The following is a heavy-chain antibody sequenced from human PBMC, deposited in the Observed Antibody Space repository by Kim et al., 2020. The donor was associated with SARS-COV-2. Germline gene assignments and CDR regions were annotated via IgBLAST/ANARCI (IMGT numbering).Heavy chain of an antibody. CDR3: VRDPFHSFGLQY. D-gene: IGHD3-3*01. CDR1: GFTFSLYD. V-gene: IGHV3-48*02. Sequence: GGSLRLSCLASGFTFSLYDMNWVRQVPGKGLEWIAYIKDNIPVTHYPDSVEGRFTISRDNAKNLLFLEMNSLRDEDTGIYYCVRDPFHSFGLQYWGRGTLVTVSA. J-gene: IGHJ4*02. CDR2: IKDNIPVT.